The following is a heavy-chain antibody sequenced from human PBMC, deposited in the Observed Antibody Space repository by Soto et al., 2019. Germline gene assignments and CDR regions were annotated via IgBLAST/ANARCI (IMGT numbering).Heavy chain of an antibody. CDR3: AREGNYYGSGSYPDY. CDR1: GASISSYY. D-gene: IGHD3-10*01. V-gene: IGHV4-59*01. CDR2: IYFRGST. Sequence: QVQLQESGPGLVKPSETLSLTCTVSGASISSYYWSWIRQPPGKGLEWIGYIYFRGSTNYNPSLKRRVTISVDTSKNQFSLKLSSVTAADTAVYYCAREGNYYGSGSYPDYWGQGTLVTVSS. J-gene: IGHJ4*02.